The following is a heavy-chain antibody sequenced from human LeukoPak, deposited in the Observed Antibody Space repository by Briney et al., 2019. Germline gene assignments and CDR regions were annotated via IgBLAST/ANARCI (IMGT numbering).Heavy chain of an antibody. Sequence: SETLSLTCTVSGGSISSGGYYWSWIRQPPGKGLEWIGYIYHSGSTYYNPSLKSRVTISVDRSKNQFSLKLSSVTAADTAVYYCARRWVAARPEWFDPWGQGTLVTVSS. J-gene: IGHJ5*02. D-gene: IGHD6-6*01. CDR3: ARRWVAARPEWFDP. CDR1: GGSISSGGYY. V-gene: IGHV4-30-2*01. CDR2: IYHSGST.